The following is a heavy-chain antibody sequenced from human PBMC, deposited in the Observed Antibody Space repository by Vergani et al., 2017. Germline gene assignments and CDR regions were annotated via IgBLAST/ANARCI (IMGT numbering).Heavy chain of an antibody. D-gene: IGHD6-6*01. V-gene: IGHV1-2*02. Sequence: QVQLVQSGAEVKKPGASVKVSCKASGYTFTGYYMHWVRQAPGQGLEWMGWINPNSGGTNYAQKFQGRVTITADESTSTAYMELSSLRSEDTAVYYCARGAARRDWFDPWGQGTLVTVSS. J-gene: IGHJ5*02. CDR1: GYTFTGYY. CDR3: ARGAARRDWFDP. CDR2: INPNSGGT.